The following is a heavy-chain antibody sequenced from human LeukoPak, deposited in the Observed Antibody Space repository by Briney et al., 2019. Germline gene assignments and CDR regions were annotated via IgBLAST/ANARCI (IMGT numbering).Heavy chain of an antibody. D-gene: IGHD4-23*01. CDR1: GGTFSSYA. CDR3: ARGGNSPGPSIPTAFDI. Sequence: SVKVSCKASGGTFSSYAISWVRQAPGQGLEWMGGIIPIFGTANYAQKFQGRVTITTDESTSTAYMELSSLRSEDTAVYYCARGGNSPGPSIPTAFDIWGQGTMVAVSS. V-gene: IGHV1-69*05. CDR2: IIPIFGTA. J-gene: IGHJ3*02.